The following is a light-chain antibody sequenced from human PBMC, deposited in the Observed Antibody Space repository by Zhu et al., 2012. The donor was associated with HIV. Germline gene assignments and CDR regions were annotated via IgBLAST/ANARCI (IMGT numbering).Light chain of an antibody. J-gene: IGKJ5*01. V-gene: IGKV1-13*02. CDR1: QGISSA. CDR2: DAS. CDR3: QQFNSYPIT. Sequence: AIQLTQSPSSLSASVGDRVTISCRASQGISSALAWYQQKPGKAPKVLIYDASSLESGVPSRFSGSGSGTDFTLTISSLQPEDFATYCCQQFNSYPITFGQGTRLEIK.